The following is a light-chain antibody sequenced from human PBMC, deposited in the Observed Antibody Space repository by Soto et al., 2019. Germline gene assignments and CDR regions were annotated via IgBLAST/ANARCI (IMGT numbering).Light chain of an antibody. V-gene: IGKV3-15*01. CDR2: GAS. CDR3: QQYKNWPPPWT. Sequence: EIVMTQSPATLSVSPGERATLSCRASQSVSSNLAWYQQKPGQAPRLLIYGASTRATGIPARFSGSGSGTEYTPTISSLQSEDFAVYYYQQYKNWPPPWTCGQGTKVEIK. J-gene: IGKJ1*01. CDR1: QSVSSN.